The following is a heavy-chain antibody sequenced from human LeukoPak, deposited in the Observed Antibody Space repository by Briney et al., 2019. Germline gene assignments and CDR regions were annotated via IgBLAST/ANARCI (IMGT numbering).Heavy chain of an antibody. CDR1: GFTFSSYE. D-gene: IGHD3-22*01. V-gene: IGHV3-48*03. CDR2: ISSSGSTI. CDR3: ASSDYYDSSGSDY. J-gene: IGHJ4*02. Sequence: GGSLRLSCAASGFTFSSYEMNWVRQAPGKGLEWVSYISSSGSTIYYADSVKGRFTISRDNAKNSLYLQMNSLRSEDTAVYYCASSDYYDSSGSDYWGQGTLVTVSS.